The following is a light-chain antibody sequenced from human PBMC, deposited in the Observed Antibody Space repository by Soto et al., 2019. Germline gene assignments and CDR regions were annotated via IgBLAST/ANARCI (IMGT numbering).Light chain of an antibody. CDR3: SSYTSSTDYV. CDR2: EVT. Sequence: QSVLTQPASVSGSPRQSITISCTGTSSDIDTYNYVSWYQQHPGKAPKLIIYEVTNRPSGVSNRFSGSKSGDTASLTISGLRAEDEADYYCSSYTSSTDYVFGTGTKLTVL. CDR1: SSDIDTYNY. V-gene: IGLV2-14*01. J-gene: IGLJ1*01.